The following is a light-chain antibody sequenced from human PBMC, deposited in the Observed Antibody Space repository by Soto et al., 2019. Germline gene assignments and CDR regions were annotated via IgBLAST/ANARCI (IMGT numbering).Light chain of an antibody. J-gene: IGLJ1*01. CDR2: DVS. Sequence: QSVLTQPPSVSGSPGQSVAISCTGTSSDVGGYNRVSWYQQAPGKAPKLLIYDVSNRPSGGSTRFSGSKSGNTASLTISGLQAEDEAAYYCTSYASGSAYVFGPGTKLTVL. V-gene: IGLV2-18*02. CDR1: SSDVGGYNR. CDR3: TSYASGSAYV.